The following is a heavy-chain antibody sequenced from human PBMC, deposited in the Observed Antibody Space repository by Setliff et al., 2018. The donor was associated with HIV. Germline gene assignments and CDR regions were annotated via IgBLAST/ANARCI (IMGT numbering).Heavy chain of an antibody. D-gene: IGHD2-15*01. J-gene: IGHJ3*02. CDR2: IYISGTT. CDR1: GGSISTSY. Sequence: SETLSLTCTVSGGSISTSYWNWIRQPPEKGLEWIAYIYISGTTNYNPSLKRRVTISLDTSRNQFSLKLGSVTAADTAMYYCAREHCSGGSCNGFDIWGQGTMVTVSS. CDR3: AREHCSGGSCNGFDI. V-gene: IGHV4-4*09.